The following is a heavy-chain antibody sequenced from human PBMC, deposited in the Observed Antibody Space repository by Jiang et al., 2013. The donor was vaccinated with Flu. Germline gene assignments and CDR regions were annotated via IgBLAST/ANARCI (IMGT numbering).Heavy chain of an antibody. J-gene: IGHJ5*02. Sequence: SGPGLVKPSETLSLTCTVSGASISHYYWSWVRQPAGKGLEWIGHIYTSGSYSSNPSLKSRVTMSLDTSKNQFSLRLTSVTAADTAVYYCARETQVVGAIPNYFDPWGQGTLVTVSS. CDR2: IYTSGSY. CDR3: ARETQVVGAIPNYFDP. D-gene: IGHD1-26*01. V-gene: IGHV4-4*07. CDR1: GASISHYY.